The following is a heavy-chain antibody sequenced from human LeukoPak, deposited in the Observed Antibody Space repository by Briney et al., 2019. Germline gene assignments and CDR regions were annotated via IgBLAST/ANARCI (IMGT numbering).Heavy chain of an antibody. D-gene: IGHD2-15*01. J-gene: IGHJ5*02. V-gene: IGHV3-30-3*01. CDR3: ARDPGCSGGSCYSAWFDP. Sequence: PGGSLRLSCAASGFTFSSYAMHWVRQAPGKGLEWVAVISYDGSNKYYADSVKGRFTISRDNSKNTLYLQMNSLRAEDTAVYYCARDPGCSGGSCYSAWFDPWGQGTLATVSS. CDR1: GFTFSSYA. CDR2: ISYDGSNK.